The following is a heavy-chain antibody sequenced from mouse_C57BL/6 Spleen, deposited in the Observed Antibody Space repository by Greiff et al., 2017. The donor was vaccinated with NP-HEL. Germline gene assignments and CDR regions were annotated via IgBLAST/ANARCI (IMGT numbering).Heavy chain of an antibody. CDR2: IYPGAGVT. V-gene: IGHV1-80*01. J-gene: IGHJ1*03. D-gene: IGHD1-1*01. Sequence: VQLQHSGAELVKPGASVKISCKASGYAFSSYWMNWVKQRPGKGLEWIGQIYPGAGVTTYNGKFNGKATLTADKSSSTSYIRIGGLNSGDSAVYFWARGLIGSSHWYFDVWGTGTTVTVSS. CDR1: GYAFSSYW. CDR3: ARGLIGSSHWYFDV.